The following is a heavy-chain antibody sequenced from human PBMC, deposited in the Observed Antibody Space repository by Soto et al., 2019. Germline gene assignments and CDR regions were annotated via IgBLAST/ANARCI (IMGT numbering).Heavy chain of an antibody. CDR2: ISYDGSNK. D-gene: IGHD1-1*01. CDR3: AKEYRYRYYGMDV. J-gene: IGHJ6*02. CDR1: GFTFSSYG. Sequence: GGSLRLSCAASGFTFSSYGMHWVRQAPGKGLEWVAVISYDGSNKYYADPVKGRFTISRDNSKNTLYLQMNSLRAEDTAVYYCAKEYRYRYYGMDVWGQGTTVTVSS. V-gene: IGHV3-30*18.